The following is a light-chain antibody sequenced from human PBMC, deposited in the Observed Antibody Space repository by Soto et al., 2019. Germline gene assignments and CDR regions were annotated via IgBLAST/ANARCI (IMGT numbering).Light chain of an antibody. V-gene: IGLV1-36*01. Sequence: QSVLTQPPSVSAAPRQRVTISCSGSSSNIGNNDVNWYQQLPGKAPKLLIHYDDRMPSGVSDRFSGSKSGTSASLAISGLQSEDEADYYCAAWDDSLNGSVFGGGTKVTVL. CDR2: YDD. J-gene: IGLJ3*02. CDR3: AAWDDSLNGSV. CDR1: SSNIGNND.